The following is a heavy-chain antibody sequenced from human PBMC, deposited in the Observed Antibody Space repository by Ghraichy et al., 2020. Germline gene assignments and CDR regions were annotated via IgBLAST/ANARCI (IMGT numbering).Heavy chain of an antibody. V-gene: IGHV2-70*01. Sequence: SGPTLVKPTQTLTLTCTFSGFSLSTSGMCVSWIRQPPGKAREWLALIVWDDDKYYSTSLKPRLTISKDTSKNQVVLKMTNMDPVDTATYYCARLHSYDILTGYYSLSDYYFDYWGQGTLVTVSS. CDR3: ARLHSYDILTGYYSLSDYYFDY. CDR2: IVWDDDK. J-gene: IGHJ4*02. CDR1: GFSLSTSGMC. D-gene: IGHD3-9*01.